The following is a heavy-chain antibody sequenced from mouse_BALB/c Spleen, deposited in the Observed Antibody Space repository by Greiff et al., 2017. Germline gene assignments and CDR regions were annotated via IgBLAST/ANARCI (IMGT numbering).Heavy chain of an antibody. D-gene: IGHD2-4*01. CDR3: ARGGSYDYDVFAY. Sequence: EVQRVESGAELVKPGASVKLSCTASGFNIKDTYMHWVKQRPEQGLEWIGRIDPANGNTKYDPKFQGKATITADTSSNTAYLQLSSLTSEDTAVYYCARGGSYDYDVFAYWGQGTLVTVSA. CDR2: IDPANGNT. V-gene: IGHV14-3*02. J-gene: IGHJ3*01. CDR1: GFNIKDTY.